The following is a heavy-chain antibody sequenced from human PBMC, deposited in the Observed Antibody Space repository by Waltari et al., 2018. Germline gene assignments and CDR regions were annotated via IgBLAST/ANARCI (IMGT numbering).Heavy chain of an antibody. Sequence: QVLESGGGLVQPGGSLRLSCVASGVDFIKSALSWVRQTPEEGLSWVATMTGTGGGPPYANSPYYADSVKGRFTISRDNSKNTIYLQMSSLGAEDTGVYYCAKGSGMDVWGQGTTVTVSS. V-gene: IGHV3-23*01. D-gene: IGHD6-19*01. CDR3: AKGSGMDV. CDR2: MTGTGGGPPYANSP. CDR1: GVDFIKSA. J-gene: IGHJ6*02.